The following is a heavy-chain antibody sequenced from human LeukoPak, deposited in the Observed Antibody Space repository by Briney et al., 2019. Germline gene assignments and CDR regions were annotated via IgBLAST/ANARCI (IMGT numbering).Heavy chain of an antibody. J-gene: IGHJ4*02. CDR1: GFTFSTYG. D-gene: IGHD4-17*01. V-gene: IGHV3-23*01. Sequence: GGSLRLSCAASGFTFSTYGMHWVRQAPGKGLEWVSAISGGGSSTYYADSVKGRFTISRDNSKDTLYLQMSSLRVEDTALYFCAKEGRRTSVTTPDFWGQGTLVTVSS. CDR2: ISGGGSST. CDR3: AKEGRRTSVTTPDF.